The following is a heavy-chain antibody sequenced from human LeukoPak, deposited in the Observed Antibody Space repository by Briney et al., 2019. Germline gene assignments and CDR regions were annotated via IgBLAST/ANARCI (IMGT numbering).Heavy chain of an antibody. V-gene: IGHV4-34*01. J-gene: IGHJ4*02. D-gene: IGHD5-18*01. CDR3: ARARGYSYGDFDY. Sequence: SETLSLTCAVYGGSFSGYYWSWLRQPPGKGLEWIGEINHSGSTNYNPSLKSRVTISVDTSKNQFSLKLSSVTAAGTAVYYCARARGYSYGDFDYWGQGTLVTVSS. CDR2: INHSGST. CDR1: GGSFSGYY.